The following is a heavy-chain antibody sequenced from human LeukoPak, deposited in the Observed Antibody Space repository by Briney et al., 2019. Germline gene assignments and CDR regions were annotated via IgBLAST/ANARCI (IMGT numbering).Heavy chain of an antibody. CDR1: GFTFSSYA. CDR2: ISGSGRST. D-gene: IGHD3-10*01. J-gene: IGHJ4*02. Sequence: PGGSLTLSCAASGFTFSSYAMSWVRQAPGKGLEWVSAISGSGRSTYYADSVKGRFTISRDNSKNTLYLQMNSLRAEDTAVYYCAKDLGLMVRGEFDYWGQGTLVTVSS. V-gene: IGHV3-23*01. CDR3: AKDLGLMVRGEFDY.